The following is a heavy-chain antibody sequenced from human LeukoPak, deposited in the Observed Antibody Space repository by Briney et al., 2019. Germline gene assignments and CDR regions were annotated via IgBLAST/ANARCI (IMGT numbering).Heavy chain of an antibody. D-gene: IGHD3-3*01. J-gene: IGHJ3*02. CDR2: LNPNSENT. V-gene: IGHV1-8*03. CDR3: ARGARITIFGVVRSGTFDI. CDR1: GYIFTNYD. Sequence: ASVKVSCRASGYIFTNYDVNWVRQAPGQGLEWLGWLNPNSENTDYAQKFQGRVTITRNTSISTAYLEMSSLRHEDTAVYYCARGARITIFGVVRSGTFDIWGQGTMVTVSS.